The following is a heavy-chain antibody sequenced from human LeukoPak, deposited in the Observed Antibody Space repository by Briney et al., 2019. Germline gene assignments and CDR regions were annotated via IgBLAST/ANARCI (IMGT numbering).Heavy chain of an antibody. CDR3: AREYGSGSYGPDY. CDR2: IYYSGST. Sequence: PSETLSLTCTVSGGSISSGDYYWSWIRQYPGKGLEWIGYIYYSGSTYCNPSLKSRITISVDTSKNHFSLRLNSVTAADTAVYYCAREYGSGSYGPDYWGQGTLVTVSS. J-gene: IGHJ4*02. CDR1: GGSISSGDYY. V-gene: IGHV4-31*03. D-gene: IGHD3-10*01.